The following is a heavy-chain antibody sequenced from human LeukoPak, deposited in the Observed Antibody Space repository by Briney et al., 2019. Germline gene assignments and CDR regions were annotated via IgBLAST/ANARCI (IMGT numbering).Heavy chain of an antibody. J-gene: IGHJ4*02. CDR1: GFTFNTYW. Sequence: GGSLRLSCAASGFTFNTYWMTWVRQAPGKGPEWVGNIKDDGSAKYYVESVKGRFTISRDNAKNSLYLQMNNLRVEDTAVYYCARGNPGYRAYYNWGQGTRVTVSS. V-gene: IGHV3-7*01. CDR3: ARGNPGYRAYYN. CDR2: IKDDGSAK. D-gene: IGHD3-16*02.